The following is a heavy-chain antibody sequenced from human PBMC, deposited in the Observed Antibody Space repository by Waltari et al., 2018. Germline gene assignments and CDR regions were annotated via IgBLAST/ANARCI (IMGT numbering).Heavy chain of an antibody. D-gene: IGHD3-22*01. V-gene: IGHV4-59*01. Sequence: QVQLQESGPGLVKPSETLSLTCTVSGGSISSYYWSWIRQPPGKGLEWIGYIYYSGSTNYNPSLKSPVPISVDTSKNQFSLKLSSVTAADTAVYYCARETAYYYDSSGYYYMDVWGKGTTVTVSS. CDR1: GGSISSYY. CDR3: ARETAYYYDSSGYYYMDV. CDR2: IYYSGST. J-gene: IGHJ6*03.